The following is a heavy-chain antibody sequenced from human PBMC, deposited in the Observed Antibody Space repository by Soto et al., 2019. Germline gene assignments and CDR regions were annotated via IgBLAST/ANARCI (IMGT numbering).Heavy chain of an antibody. V-gene: IGHV3-30*18. J-gene: IGHJ4*02. CDR1: GFTFSNYA. D-gene: IGHD6-13*01. Sequence: QVQLVESGGGVVQPGRSLKLSCAASGFTFSNYAIHWVRQAPGKGLEWVAVIASDGKDKRYADSVKGRFTISRDNSKNTVYLQMNSLRGEDTAVYYCAKGGAIAAADYFFDYWGQGSLVTVSS. CDR3: AKGGAIAAADYFFDY. CDR2: IASDGKDK.